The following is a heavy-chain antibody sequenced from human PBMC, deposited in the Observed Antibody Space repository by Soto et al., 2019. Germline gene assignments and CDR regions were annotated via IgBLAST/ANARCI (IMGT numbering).Heavy chain of an antibody. CDR3: AGEGGRLTDSRGYYYYYGMDV. V-gene: IGHV4-59*01. CDR2: IYYSGIT. J-gene: IGHJ6*02. CDR1: GGSISSYY. Sequence: SETLSLTCTVSGGSISSYYCSWIRHPPWKGLEWIGYIYYSGITNYNPYLKSRVTISVDTSKNQFSLKLSSVTAADTAVYYCAGEGGRLTDSRGYYYYYGMDVWGQGTTVTVSS. D-gene: IGHD3-22*01.